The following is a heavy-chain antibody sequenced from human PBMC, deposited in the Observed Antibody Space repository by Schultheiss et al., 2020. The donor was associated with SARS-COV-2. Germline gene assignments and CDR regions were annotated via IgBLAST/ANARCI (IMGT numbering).Heavy chain of an antibody. D-gene: IGHD2-15*01. CDR3: AKDYGSRKVVVVAATPA. J-gene: IGHJ5*02. Sequence: GGSLRLSCAASGFTFSSYAMSWVRQAPGKGLEWVSAISGSGGSTYYADSVKGRFTISRDNSKNTLYLQMNSLRAEDTAVYYCAKDYGSRKVVVVAATPAWGQGTLVTVSS. CDR2: ISGSGGST. CDR1: GFTFSSYA. V-gene: IGHV3-23*01.